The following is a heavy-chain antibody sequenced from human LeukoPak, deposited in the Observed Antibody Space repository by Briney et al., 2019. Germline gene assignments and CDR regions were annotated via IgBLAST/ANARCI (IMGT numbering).Heavy chain of an antibody. CDR3: ARVLAIFGLDTTDFYMDV. J-gene: IGHJ6*03. D-gene: IGHD3/OR15-3a*01. Sequence: PSETLSLTCAVSGASISSYYWSWIRQPPGKGLEWIGYTSGSISDNPSLTSRVGLSVDPAQNQVSLSLTSVTARDTAVYYCARVLAIFGLDTTDFYMDVWGKGTTVTVSS. CDR1: GASISSYY. V-gene: IGHV4-59*01. CDR2: TSGSI.